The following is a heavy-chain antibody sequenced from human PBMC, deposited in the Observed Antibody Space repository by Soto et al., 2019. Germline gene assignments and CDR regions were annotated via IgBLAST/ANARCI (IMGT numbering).Heavy chain of an antibody. CDR3: AKDSTVTTSLYFYYYGFDV. V-gene: IGHV3-23*01. D-gene: IGHD4-17*01. CDR1: GFTFNHYA. Sequence: VHLLESGGGLVQPGGSLRLACTASGFTFNHYAMSWVRQAPGKGLEWVSAVSGRGGSTKYADSVKGRFIISRDNSNSTLYLQMDSLRGEDKAVYYCAKDSTVTTSLYFYYYGFDVWGQGTTVTVSS. CDR2: VSGRGGST. J-gene: IGHJ6*02.